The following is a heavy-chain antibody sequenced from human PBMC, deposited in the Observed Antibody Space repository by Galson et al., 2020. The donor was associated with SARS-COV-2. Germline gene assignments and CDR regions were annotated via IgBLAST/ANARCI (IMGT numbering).Heavy chain of an antibody. V-gene: IGHV3-30-3*01. CDR2: IAYDGTKE. D-gene: IGHD1-1*01. CDR1: GFTFNTYS. Sequence: GGSLRLSCAASGFTFNTYSMHWVRQAPGKGLEWVAMIAYDGTKEYYEDSVKGRFTISRDNSKNTLSLQMNSLRAEDTAVYYCARHDIATTIMGDYGMDVWGQGPTVTVSS. CDR3: ARHDIATTIMGDYGMDV. J-gene: IGHJ6*02.